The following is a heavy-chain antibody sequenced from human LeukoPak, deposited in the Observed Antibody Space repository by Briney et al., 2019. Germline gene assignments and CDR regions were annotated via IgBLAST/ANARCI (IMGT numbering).Heavy chain of an antibody. CDR1: GGSISSSSYY. D-gene: IGHD3-22*01. V-gene: IGHV4-39*07. CDR2: IYYTVST. J-gene: IGHJ3*02. CDR3: ARDYYDSSGYFLSAFDI. Sequence: IRSETLSLTCTVSGGSISSSSYYWGWIRQPPGKGLEWIGRIYYTVSTNYNPYLKNRVTISLDTSKNQVSLKLTSVTAADTAVYYCARDYYDSSGYFLSAFDIWGQGTMVTVSS.